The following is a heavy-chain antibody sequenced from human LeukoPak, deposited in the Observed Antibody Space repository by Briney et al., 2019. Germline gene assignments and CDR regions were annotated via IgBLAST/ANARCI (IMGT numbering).Heavy chain of an antibody. CDR2: IGGRASSI. J-gene: IGHJ5*01. CDR3: ARERSSSGWYDF. CDR1: GFTFSDYY. Sequence: PGGSLRLSCAASGFTFSDYYVSWIRQAPGKGLEWVSYIGGRASSIYYSDSVKGRFTISRDNARNSLYLQMNSLRAEDTAVYYCARERSSSGWYDFWGQGTLVTVSS. V-gene: IGHV3-11*01. D-gene: IGHD6-19*01.